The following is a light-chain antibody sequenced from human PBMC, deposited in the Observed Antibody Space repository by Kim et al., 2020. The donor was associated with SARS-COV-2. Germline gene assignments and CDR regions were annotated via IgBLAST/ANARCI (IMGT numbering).Light chain of an antibody. CDR1: QSVSSW. J-gene: IGKJ1*01. V-gene: IGKV1-5*01. CDR3: QQYQSYWT. Sequence: DIKMTQSPSTLSASVGDRVTITCRASQSVSSWLAWYQQRPGKAPKLLIYDASSLEGGVPSRFSGSGSGTEFTLTISSLQPDDFATYHCQQYQSYWTFGQGTKVDIK. CDR2: DAS.